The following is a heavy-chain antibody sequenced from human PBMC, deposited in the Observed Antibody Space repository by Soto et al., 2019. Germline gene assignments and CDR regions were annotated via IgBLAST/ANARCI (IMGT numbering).Heavy chain of an antibody. D-gene: IGHD1-26*01. CDR3: ARAAIKDHQVAGQPPTSQTLDY. CDR1: GGSISSGCYY. Sequence: PSETLSLTCTVSGGSISSGCYYWSWIRQHPGKGLEWIGYIYYSGSTYYNPSLKSRVTISVDTSKNQFSLKLTSVTAADTAVYYCARAAIKDHQVAGQPPTSQTLDYWGLGTLVTVSS. CDR2: IYYSGST. J-gene: IGHJ4*02. V-gene: IGHV4-31*03.